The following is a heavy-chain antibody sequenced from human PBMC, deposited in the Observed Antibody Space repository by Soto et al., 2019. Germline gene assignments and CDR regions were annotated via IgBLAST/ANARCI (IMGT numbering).Heavy chain of an antibody. CDR2: IHGGDSNT. CDR1: GYMFTNYW. V-gene: IGHV5-51*01. D-gene: IGHD6-19*01. J-gene: IGHJ4*02. CDR3: ARRVTSSTGWDY. Sequence: EVQLEQSGAEVKKPGESLKISCKGSGYMFTNYWIGWVRQMPGKGLEWMGIIHGGDSNTRYSPSFDGQVTISTDKSINTAYMQWSSLKASDTAMYYCARRVTSSTGWDYWGQGTLVTVSS.